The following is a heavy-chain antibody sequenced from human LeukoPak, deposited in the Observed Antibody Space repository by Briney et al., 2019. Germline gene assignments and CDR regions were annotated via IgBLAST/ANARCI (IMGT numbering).Heavy chain of an antibody. Sequence: PGGSLRLSCAASGFTFSSFAMSWVRQAPGKGLEWVSTISGSDGRTYYADSVKGQFTISRDNSKNTLYLQMNSLRAEDTAVYYCARGGGIYDILTGPFDYWGQGTLVTVSS. CDR2: ISGSDGRT. CDR1: GFTFSSFA. V-gene: IGHV3-23*01. J-gene: IGHJ4*02. CDR3: ARGGGIYDILTGPFDY. D-gene: IGHD3-9*01.